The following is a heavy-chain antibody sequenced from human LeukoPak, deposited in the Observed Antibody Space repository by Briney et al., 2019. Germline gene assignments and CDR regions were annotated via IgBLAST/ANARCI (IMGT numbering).Heavy chain of an antibody. CDR3: ASSRFDP. CDR1: GGCISSYY. V-gene: IGHV4-34*01. Sequence: SETLSLTCTVSGGCISSYYWSWIRQPPGKGLEWIGEINHSGSTNYNPSLKSRVTISVDTSKNQFSLKLSSVTAADTAVYYCASSRFDPWGQGTLVTVSS. CDR2: INHSGST. J-gene: IGHJ5*02.